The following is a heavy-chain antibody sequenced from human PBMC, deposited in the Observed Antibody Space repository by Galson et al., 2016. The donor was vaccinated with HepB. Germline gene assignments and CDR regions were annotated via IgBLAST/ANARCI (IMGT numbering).Heavy chain of an antibody. J-gene: IGHJ5*02. V-gene: IGHV4-30-4*01. Sequence: TLSLTCTVSGGSISSGDHYWSWIRQRAGKGLEWIGYIYYSGSTYYNPSLKSRVTISVDTSKNQFSLKLSSVTVADTAVYYCASYLYDGSGSPKAFDPWGQGTLVTVSS. D-gene: IGHD3-10*01. CDR2: IYYSGST. CDR1: GGSISSGDHY. CDR3: ASYLYDGSGSPKAFDP.